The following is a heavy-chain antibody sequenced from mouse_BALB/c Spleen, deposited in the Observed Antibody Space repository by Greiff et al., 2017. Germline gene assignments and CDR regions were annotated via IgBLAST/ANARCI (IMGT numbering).Heavy chain of an antibody. CDR3: ARGGLITGDAMDY. D-gene: IGHD2-4*01. CDR2: ISSGGST. J-gene: IGHJ4*01. CDR1: GFTFSSYA. Sequence: EVKLMESGGGLVKPGGSLKLSCAASGFTFSSYAMSWVRQTPEKRLEWVASISSGGSTYYPDSVKGRFTISRDNARNILYLQMSSLRSEDTAMYYCARGGLITGDAMDYWGQGTSVTVSS. V-gene: IGHV5-6-5*01.